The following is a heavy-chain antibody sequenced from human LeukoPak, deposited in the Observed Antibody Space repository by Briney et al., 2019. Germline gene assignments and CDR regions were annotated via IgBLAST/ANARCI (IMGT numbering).Heavy chain of an antibody. Sequence: ASVKVSCKASGYTFTSYAMHWVRQAPGQRLEWMGWINAGNGNTKYSQKFQGRVTITRDTSASTAYMELSSLSSEDTAVYYCARAPSNYCSSTSCLYGMDVWGQGTTVTVSS. J-gene: IGHJ6*02. D-gene: IGHD2-2*01. CDR2: INAGNGNT. CDR3: ARAPSNYCSSTSCLYGMDV. CDR1: GYTFTSYA. V-gene: IGHV1-3*01.